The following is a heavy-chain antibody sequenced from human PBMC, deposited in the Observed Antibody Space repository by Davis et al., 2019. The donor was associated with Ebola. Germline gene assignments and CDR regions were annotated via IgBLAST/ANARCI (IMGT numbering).Heavy chain of an antibody. CDR3: ARLVGGIQLWPHSWFDP. V-gene: IGHV4-59*08. CDR1: GGSFSSYY. Sequence: SETLSPTCAVHGGSFSSYYWSWIRQPPGKGLEWIGYIYYSGSTNYNPTLKSLVTISVDTSKNQFSLKLSSVTAADTAVYYCARLVGGIQLWPHSWFDPWGQGTLVTVSS. D-gene: IGHD5-18*01. CDR2: IYYSGST. J-gene: IGHJ5*02.